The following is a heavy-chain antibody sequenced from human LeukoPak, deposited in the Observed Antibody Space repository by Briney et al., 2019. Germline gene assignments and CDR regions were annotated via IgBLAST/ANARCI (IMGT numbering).Heavy chain of an antibody. D-gene: IGHD4-17*01. CDR2: ISSICSYI. CDR1: GCTFSSYS. CDR3: ARPARGDYVENWFDH. J-gene: IGHJ5*02. Sequence: GGSLRLSCAASGCTFSSYSMNWVRQAPWKGLDWVAAISSICSYIYYADSVKGRLTISRDNDKNSLYLQMNSLRAEDTAVYYCARPARGDYVENWFDHWGQGTLVTVSS. V-gene: IGHV3-21*01.